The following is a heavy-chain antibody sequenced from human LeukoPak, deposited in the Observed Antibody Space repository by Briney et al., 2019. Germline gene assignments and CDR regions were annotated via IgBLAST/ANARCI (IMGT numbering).Heavy chain of an antibody. CDR1: GFTFSSYE. D-gene: IGHD2-15*01. CDR3: VGEVVAVKWFDP. J-gene: IGHJ5*02. Sequence: PGGSLRLSCVASGFTFSSYEMNWVRQAPGMGLEWISYISNGGYTAYYASSVKGRFTVPRDDAKNTLYLQMDSLRVEDTALYYCVGEVVAVKWFDPWGQGTLVTVSS. CDR2: ISNGGYTA. V-gene: IGHV3-48*03.